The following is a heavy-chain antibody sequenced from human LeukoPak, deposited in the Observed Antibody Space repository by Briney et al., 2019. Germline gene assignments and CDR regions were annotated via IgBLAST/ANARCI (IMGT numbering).Heavy chain of an antibody. D-gene: IGHD2/OR15-2a*01. Sequence: GGSLRLSCAASRFTFSNYAMSWVRQAPGRRLEWVSTITASGGHTFYADSVKGRFTISRDNSKNTVYLQMDSLRAEDTAVYYCAKDSRRDCNTVTCYLFDYWGQGTLVTVSS. CDR2: ITASGGHT. J-gene: IGHJ4*02. V-gene: IGHV3-23*01. CDR1: RFTFSNYA. CDR3: AKDSRRDCNTVTCYLFDY.